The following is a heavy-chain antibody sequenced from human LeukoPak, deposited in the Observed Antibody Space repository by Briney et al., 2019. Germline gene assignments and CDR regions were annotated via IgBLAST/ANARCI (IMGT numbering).Heavy chain of an antibody. J-gene: IGHJ4*02. D-gene: IGHD6-19*01. V-gene: IGHV3-48*01. CDR2: ISSSSSTI. Sequence: GGSLRLSCAASGFTFSSYSMNWVRQAPGKGLEWVSYISSSSSTIYYADSVKGRFTISRDNSKNTLYLQMNSLRAEDTAVYYCAKDPRTAVAGIFDYWGQGTLVTVSS. CDR1: GFTFSSYS. CDR3: AKDPRTAVAGIFDY.